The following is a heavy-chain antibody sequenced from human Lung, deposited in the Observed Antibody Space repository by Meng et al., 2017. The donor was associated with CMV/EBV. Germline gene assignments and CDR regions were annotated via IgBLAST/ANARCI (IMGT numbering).Heavy chain of an antibody. CDR3: AGYTSSSYGIGV. D-gene: IGHD3-16*02. CDR2: ISFSSSII. J-gene: IGHJ6*02. Sequence: GGSLRLSCEASGFTFRSYNMNWVRQAPGKGLEWVSYISFSSSIIHYADSVKGRFTISRDNARDSLYLQMNSLRAEDTAVYFCAGYTSSSYGIGVWGQGTTVTVSS. V-gene: IGHV3-48*04. CDR1: GFTFRSYN.